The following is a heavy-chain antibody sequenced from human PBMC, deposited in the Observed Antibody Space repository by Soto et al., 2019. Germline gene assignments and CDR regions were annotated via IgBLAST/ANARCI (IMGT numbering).Heavy chain of an antibody. J-gene: IGHJ4*01. CDR1: GFTFSSYG. D-gene: IGHD6-19*01. CDR3: ARDRYSSGRYDLDY. CDR2: IWYDGSNK. V-gene: IGHV3-33*01. Sequence: QVQLVESGGGVVQPGRSLRLSCAASGFTFSSYGMHWVRQAPGKGLEWVAVIWYDGSNKYYADSVKGRFTISRDNSKNTLYLQMNSLRAEDTAVYYCARDRYSSGRYDLDYWGHGTLVTVSS.